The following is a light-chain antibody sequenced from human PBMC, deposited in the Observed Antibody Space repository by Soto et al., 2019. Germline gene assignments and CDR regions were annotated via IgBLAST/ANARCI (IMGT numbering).Light chain of an antibody. Sequence: IGMKQSPATLSVSPAERATLSCRASQSVSDYLAWYQQRPVQAPRLLIFGASTRATGFPARFSGSGSGTEFTLTISSLQSEDFAVYYCQQYKDWPHTFGQGTKVDNK. CDR1: QSVSDY. J-gene: IGKJ1*01. CDR3: QQYKDWPHT. CDR2: GAS. V-gene: IGKV3-15*01.